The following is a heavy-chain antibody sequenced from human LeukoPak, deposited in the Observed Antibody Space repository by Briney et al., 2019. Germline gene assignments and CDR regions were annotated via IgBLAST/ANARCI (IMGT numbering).Heavy chain of an antibody. Sequence: PRGSLRLSSAVSLITLSNSLMSSVRPAPGKGLEWGAGISDSGGSTNYADSLKGRFTISRDNPKNTLYLQMNSLRVEDTAVYFCAKRGVVIRVILVGFQKEAYYFASWGQGALVTVSS. D-gene: IGHD3-22*01. CDR1: LITLSNSL. V-gene: IGHV3-23*01. J-gene: IGHJ4*02. CDR2: ISDSGGST. CDR3: AKRGVVIRVILVGFQKEAYYFAS.